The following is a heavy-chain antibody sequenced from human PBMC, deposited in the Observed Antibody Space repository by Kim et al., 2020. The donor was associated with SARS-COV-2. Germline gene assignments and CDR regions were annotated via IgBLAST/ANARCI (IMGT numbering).Heavy chain of an antibody. CDR2: ISDVGISK. CDR1: GFTFSTYA. J-gene: IGHJ6*02. D-gene: IGHD5-12*01. Sequence: GGSLRLSCAASGFTFSTYAMHWVRQAPGKGLEWVTVISDVGISKYYADSVKGRFTISRDNSKNTLYLQMNSLSTEDTALYYCAREPYDVREGGIDVWGQGPPVIVS. CDR3: AREPYDVREGGIDV. V-gene: IGHV3-30-3*01.